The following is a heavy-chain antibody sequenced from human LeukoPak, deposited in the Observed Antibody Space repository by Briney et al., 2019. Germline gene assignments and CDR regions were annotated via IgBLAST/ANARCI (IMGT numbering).Heavy chain of an antibody. CDR2: ISSSSTI. Sequence: GGSLRLSCAASGFTFSSYSMNWVRQAPGKGLEWVSYISSSSTIYYADSVKGRFTISRDNAKNSLYLQMNSLRAEDTAVYYCARALSGSRAEYFQHWGQGTLVTVSS. D-gene: IGHD3-10*01. CDR3: ARALSGSRAEYFQH. V-gene: IGHV3-48*01. J-gene: IGHJ1*01. CDR1: GFTFSSYS.